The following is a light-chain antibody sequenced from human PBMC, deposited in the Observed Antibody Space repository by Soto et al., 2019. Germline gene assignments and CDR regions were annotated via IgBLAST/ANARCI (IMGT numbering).Light chain of an antibody. CDR2: GAS. V-gene: IGKV3-15*01. J-gene: IGKJ1*01. CDR3: QRYHIWPPDRT. CDR1: QSVSSN. Sequence: EIVMTQSPATLSVSPGERATLSCRASQSVSSNLAWYQQKPGQAPRLLIYGASTRATGIPARFSGSGSGTEFTLTITSLQSEDFAIDFCQRYHIWPPDRTFGQGTKVEIK.